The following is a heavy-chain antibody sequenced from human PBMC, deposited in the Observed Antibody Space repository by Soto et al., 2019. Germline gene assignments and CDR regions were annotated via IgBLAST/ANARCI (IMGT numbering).Heavy chain of an antibody. Sequence: QVQLVQSGAEVKKPGASVKVSCKASGYTFTSYGISWVRQAPGQGLEWMGWINAYNCNTNYAQQLQGRVTMTTDTSTSTAYREPRSRRSDDVAVYYCARVLPPFDPWGQGTLVTVSS. CDR1: GYTFTSYG. V-gene: IGHV1-18*03. CDR2: INAYNCNT. J-gene: IGHJ5*02. CDR3: ARVLPPFDP.